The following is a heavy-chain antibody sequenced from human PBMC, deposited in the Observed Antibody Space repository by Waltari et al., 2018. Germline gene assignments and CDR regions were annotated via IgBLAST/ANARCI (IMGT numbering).Heavy chain of an antibody. D-gene: IGHD2-2*01. J-gene: IGHJ6*02. CDR1: GFTFSSYR. CDR3: ARDLGSRGPRGMDV. V-gene: IGHV3-21*01. Sequence: EVQLVESGGGLVKPGGSLRLSCAASGFTFSSYRMNWVRQAPGKGLEWVSSITSSSTYTYYADSVKGRFTISRVNTRNSLFVEMKSLRAEDTAVYYCARDLGSRGPRGMDVWGQGTTVIVS. CDR2: ITSSSTYT.